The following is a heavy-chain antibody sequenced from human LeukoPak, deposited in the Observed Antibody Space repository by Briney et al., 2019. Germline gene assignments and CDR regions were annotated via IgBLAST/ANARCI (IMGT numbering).Heavy chain of an antibody. Sequence: SETLSLTCAVSGYSISSGYYWGWIRPPPGKGLEWIGSIYHSGSTYYNPSLKSRVTISVDTSKNQFSLKLSSVTAADTAVYYCARDFQDTESGTYYDFWSGYYTLFDDYWGQGTLVTVSS. V-gene: IGHV4-38-2*02. CDR1: GYSISSGYY. CDR3: ARDFQDTESGTYYDFWSGYYTLFDDY. D-gene: IGHD3-3*01. J-gene: IGHJ4*02. CDR2: IYHSGST.